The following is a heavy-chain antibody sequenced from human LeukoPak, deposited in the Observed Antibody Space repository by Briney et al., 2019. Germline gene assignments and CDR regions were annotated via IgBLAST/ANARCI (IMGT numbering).Heavy chain of an antibody. D-gene: IGHD2-21*01. J-gene: IGHJ3*02. V-gene: IGHV4-30-4*01. Sequence: SQTLSLTCTVSGGSISSGDYYWSWIRQPPGKGLEWIGYIYYSGSTYYNPSLKSRVTISVDTSKNQFSLKLSSVTAADTAVYYCARENCGGDCYRGDAFDIWGQGTMVTVSS. CDR2: IYYSGST. CDR3: ARENCGGDCYRGDAFDI. CDR1: GGSISSGDYY.